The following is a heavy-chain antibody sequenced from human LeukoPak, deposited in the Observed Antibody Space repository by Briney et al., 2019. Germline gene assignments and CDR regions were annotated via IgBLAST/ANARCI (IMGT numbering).Heavy chain of an antibody. CDR3: AKCTTGNTHYPIDY. J-gene: IGHJ4*02. CDR2: ISGGGGST. V-gene: IGHV3-23*01. Sequence: PGGSLRLSCAASGFTFSNYAMSWVRQAPGKGLEWVSAISGGGGSTYYADSVKGRFTISRDNSKNTLYLQMNSLRVEDTAAYYCAKCTTGNTHYPIDYWGQGTLVTVSS. CDR1: GFTFSNYA. D-gene: IGHD4-17*01.